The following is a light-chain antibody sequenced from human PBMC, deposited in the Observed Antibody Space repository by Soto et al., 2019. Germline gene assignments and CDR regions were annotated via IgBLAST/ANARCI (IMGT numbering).Light chain of an antibody. CDR2: SAS. CDR1: QVISTY. V-gene: IGKV1-8*01. J-gene: IGKJ1*01. CDR3: QQYHAYPRT. Sequence: AIQMTQSPSSLSASTGDRVTITCRASQVISTYLAWYQQKPGTAPKLLIYSASTLQSGVPSRFSGSGSGTDFTLTISRLQSEDFATYFCQQYHAYPRTFGQGTKVDIK.